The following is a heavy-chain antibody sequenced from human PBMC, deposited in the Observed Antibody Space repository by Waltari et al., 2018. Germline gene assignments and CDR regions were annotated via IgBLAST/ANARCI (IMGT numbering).Heavy chain of an antibody. CDR1: GFTFFLHE. CDR2: IGSSDTTT. CDR3: ARGGLNNYYNSFDN. Sequence: EAQLVESGGGLVQSGGSLRLSCVASGFTFFLHEMNWVRQAPGRGLEWLSSIGSSDTTTSYADSVKGRFTISRDNAKNSVFLQMDSLRAADTAVYFCARGGLNNYYNSFDNWGEGTLVTVSS. V-gene: IGHV3-48*03. J-gene: IGHJ4*02. D-gene: IGHD3-10*01.